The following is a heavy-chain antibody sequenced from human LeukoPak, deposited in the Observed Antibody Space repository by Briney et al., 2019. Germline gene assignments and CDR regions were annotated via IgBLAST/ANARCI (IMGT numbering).Heavy chain of an antibody. CDR3: ARDSDGLTAASTRLLDF. V-gene: IGHV3-23*01. D-gene: IGHD6-13*01. J-gene: IGHJ4*02. Sequence: GGSLRLSCKAAGFTFINYDFSWVRQAPEKGLEGVSIISGARGSTYYADSVWGRFIVSRENSKNTLFLQMNRLRGEDTAVYFCARDSDGLTAASTRLLDFWGQGTLVTVSS. CDR1: GFTFINYD. CDR2: ISGARGST.